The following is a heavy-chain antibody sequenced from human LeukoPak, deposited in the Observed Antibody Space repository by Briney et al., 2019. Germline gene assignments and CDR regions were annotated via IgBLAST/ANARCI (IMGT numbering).Heavy chain of an antibody. D-gene: IGHD2-21*02. CDR1: GGSINTYY. CDR3: ARVGRGDFQRPINSYYYGLDV. Sequence: SETLSLTCTVSGGSINTYYWSWIRQPPGKGLEWIGYIFYIGSTNYNPSLKSRVTISVDTSKNQFSLKLTSVTAADTAVYYCARVGRGDFQRPINSYYYGLDVWGQGTTVTVSS. CDR2: IFYIGST. V-gene: IGHV4-59*01. J-gene: IGHJ6*02.